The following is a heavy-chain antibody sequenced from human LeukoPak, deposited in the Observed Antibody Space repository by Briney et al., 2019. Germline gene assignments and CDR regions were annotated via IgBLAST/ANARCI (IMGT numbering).Heavy chain of an antibody. V-gene: IGHV4-34*01. Sequence: KPSETLSLTCAVYGGSFSGYYWSWIRQPPGKGLEWIGEINHSGSTNYNPSLKSRVTISVDTSKNQFSLKMRSVTAADTAVYYCASRSLFYDSSGYYWWGQGTLVTVSS. J-gene: IGHJ4*02. CDR1: GGSFSGYY. CDR2: INHSGST. CDR3: ASRSLFYDSSGYYW. D-gene: IGHD3-22*01.